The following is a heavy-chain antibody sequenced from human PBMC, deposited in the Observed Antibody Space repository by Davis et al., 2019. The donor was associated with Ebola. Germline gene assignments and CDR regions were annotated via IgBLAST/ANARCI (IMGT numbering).Heavy chain of an antibody. J-gene: IGHJ2*01. CDR2: ISSSSSTI. CDR3: ARGGEDYGGWYFYL. D-gene: IGHD4-17*01. V-gene: IGHV3-48*04. CDR1: GFTFSSYS. Sequence: GESLKISCAASGFTFSSYSMNWVRQAPGKGLEWVSYISSSSSTIYYADSVKGRFAISRDNAENSLYLQMNSLRAEDSAVYYCARGGEDYGGWYFYLWGRGTLVTVSS.